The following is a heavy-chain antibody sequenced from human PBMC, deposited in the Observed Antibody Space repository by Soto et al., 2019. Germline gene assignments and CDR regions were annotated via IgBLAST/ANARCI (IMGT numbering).Heavy chain of an antibody. CDR1: GGTFSSYA. V-gene: IGHV1-69*01. J-gene: IGHJ4*02. CDR3: ATKIVGAAHFDY. D-gene: IGHD1-26*01. Sequence: QVQLVQSGAEVQKPGSSVKVSCKASGGTFSSYAISWVRQAPGQGLEWMGGSIPIFGTANYAQKFQGRVTITADESTSTAYMELSSLRSEDTAVYYCATKIVGAAHFDYWGQGTLVTVSS. CDR2: SIPIFGTA.